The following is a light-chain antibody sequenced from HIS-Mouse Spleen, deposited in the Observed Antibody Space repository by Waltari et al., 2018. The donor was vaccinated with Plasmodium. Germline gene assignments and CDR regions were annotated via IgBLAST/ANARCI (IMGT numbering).Light chain of an antibody. Sequence: QSALTQPASVSGSPGQSITISCTGTSSDVGGYHYVSRYQQHPGKAPNLVIYDVSNRPSGVSNRFSGCKSGNTASLTISGLQAEDEADYYCSSYTSSSTRVFGGGTKLTVL. CDR1: SSDVGGYHY. V-gene: IGLV2-14*03. J-gene: IGLJ3*02. CDR3: SSYTSSSTRV. CDR2: DVS.